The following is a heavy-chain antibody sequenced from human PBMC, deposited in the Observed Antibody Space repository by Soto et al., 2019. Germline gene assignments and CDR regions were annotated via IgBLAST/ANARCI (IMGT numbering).Heavy chain of an antibody. CDR1: GFTFSSYG. D-gene: IGHD3-10*01. J-gene: IGHJ6*02. V-gene: IGHV3-30*18. CDR2: ISYDGSNK. Sequence: PGGSLRLSCAASGFTFSSYGMHWVRQAPGKGLEWVAVISYDGSNKCYADSVKGRFTISRDNSKNTLYLQMNSLRAEDTAVYYCAKASIGVNYYYGMDVWGQGTTVTVSS. CDR3: AKASIGVNYYYGMDV.